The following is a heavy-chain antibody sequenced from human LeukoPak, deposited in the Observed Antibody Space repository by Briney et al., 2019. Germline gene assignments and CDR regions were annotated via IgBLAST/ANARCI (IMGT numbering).Heavy chain of an antibody. CDR1: GGSISSSSYY. CDR3: ARDRSVTTDDYFDY. CDR2: IYYSGST. D-gene: IGHD4-17*01. Sequence: SETLSLTCTVSGGSISSSSYYWGWIRQPPGKGLEWIGSIYYSGSTYYNPSLKSRVTISVDTSKNQFSLKLSSVTAADTAVYYCARDRSVTTDDYFDYWGQGTLVTVSS. V-gene: IGHV4-39*07. J-gene: IGHJ4*02.